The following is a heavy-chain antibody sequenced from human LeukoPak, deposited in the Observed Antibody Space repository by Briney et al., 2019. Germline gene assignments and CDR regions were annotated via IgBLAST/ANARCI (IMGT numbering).Heavy chain of an antibody. V-gene: IGHV1-2*02. Sequence: GASVKVSCKASGNTFTGYYMHWVRPAPAQGLAGMGWINPNSGGTNYAQKFQGRVTMTRDTSISTAYMELSRLRSDDTAVYYCARDLSLWFGEFYYGMDVWGQGTTVTVSS. CDR1: GNTFTGYY. CDR2: INPNSGGT. CDR3: ARDLSLWFGEFYYGMDV. J-gene: IGHJ6*02. D-gene: IGHD3-10*01.